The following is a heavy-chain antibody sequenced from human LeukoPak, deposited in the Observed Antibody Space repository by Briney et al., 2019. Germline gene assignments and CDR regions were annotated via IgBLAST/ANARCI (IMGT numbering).Heavy chain of an antibody. CDR2: IYYTGST. CDR1: GGSVSSGSFY. J-gene: IGHJ4*02. V-gene: IGHV4-61*01. CDR3: ARDTGYCSGGSCYHNYFDF. D-gene: IGHD2-15*01. Sequence: SETLSLTCTVSGGSVSSGSFYWSWIRQTPGKGLEWIGYIYYTGSTNYNPSLKSRVTISVDTSKNQFSLKLSSVTAADTAVYYCARDTGYCSGGSCYHNYFDFWGQGAPVTVSS.